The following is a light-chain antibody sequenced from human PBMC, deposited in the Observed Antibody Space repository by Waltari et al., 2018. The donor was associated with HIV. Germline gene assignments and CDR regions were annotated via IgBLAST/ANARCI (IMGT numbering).Light chain of an antibody. CDR1: RLGDKY. V-gene: IGLV3-1*01. CDR2: HDI. J-gene: IGLJ2*01. Sequence: SYELTQPPSVSVSPGQTASITCSGDRLGDKYACWYQQKPGQSPVLVIYHDIKRPSGIPERFSGSNSGNTATLTVSGTQPMDEADYYCQAWDRSNVVFGGGTKLTVL. CDR3: QAWDRSNVV.